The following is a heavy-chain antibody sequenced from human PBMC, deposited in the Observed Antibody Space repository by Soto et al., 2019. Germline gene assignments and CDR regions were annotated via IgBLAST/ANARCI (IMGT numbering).Heavy chain of an antibody. CDR1: GYTFTDYY. CDR2: INPNSGGT. CDR3: ARDQSPSSGWPGMDV. J-gene: IGHJ6*02. Sequence: SVKVSCKASGYTFTDYYMHWVRQAPGQGLEWMGWINPNSGGTNYAQKFQGRVTMTRDTSISTAYMELNRLRSDDTAVYYCARDQSPSSGWPGMDVWGQGTTVTVSS. D-gene: IGHD6-19*01. V-gene: IGHV1-2*02.